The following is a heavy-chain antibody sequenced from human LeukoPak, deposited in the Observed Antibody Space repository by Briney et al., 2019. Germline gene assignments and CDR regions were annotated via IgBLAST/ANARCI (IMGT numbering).Heavy chain of an antibody. CDR3: AKAIRPTRLDY. J-gene: IGHJ4*02. D-gene: IGHD5-12*01. CDR1: QFSFSISY. CDR2: MYSGGSS. Sequence: GGSLRLSCAAPQFSFSISYMSWVRQAPGKGLEWVSVMYSGGSSYNADSVKGRFTISRDNSKNTLYLQMDSLRVEDTAVYYCAKAIRPTRLDYWGQGTLVTVSS. V-gene: IGHV3-53*01.